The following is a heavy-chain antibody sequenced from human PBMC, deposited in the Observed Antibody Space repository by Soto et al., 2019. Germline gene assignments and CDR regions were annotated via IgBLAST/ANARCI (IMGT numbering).Heavy chain of an antibody. D-gene: IGHD3-3*02. J-gene: IGHJ6*02. CDR1: GFTFSSYG. CDR2: ISYDGSNK. Sequence: GGSLRLSCAASGFTFSSYGMHWVRQAPGKGLEWVAVISYDGSNKYYADSVKGRFTISRDNSKNTLYLQMNSLRAEDTAVYYCAKSFLAYYYYGMDVWGQGTTVTVSS. CDR3: AKSFLAYYYYGMDV. V-gene: IGHV3-30*18.